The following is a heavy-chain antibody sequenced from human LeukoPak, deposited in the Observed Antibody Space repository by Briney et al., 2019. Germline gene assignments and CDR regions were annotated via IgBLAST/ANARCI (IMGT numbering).Heavy chain of an antibody. J-gene: IGHJ3*02. D-gene: IGHD2-2*01. CDR2: IIPIFGTA. Sequence: SVKVSCKASGGTFSSYAISWVRQAPGQGLEWMGGIIPIFGTANYAQKSQGRVTITADESTSTAYMELSSLRSEDTAVYYCARDHCSSTSCYEGRAFDIWGQGTMVTVPS. CDR3: ARDHCSSTSCYEGRAFDI. CDR1: GGTFSSYA. V-gene: IGHV1-69*13.